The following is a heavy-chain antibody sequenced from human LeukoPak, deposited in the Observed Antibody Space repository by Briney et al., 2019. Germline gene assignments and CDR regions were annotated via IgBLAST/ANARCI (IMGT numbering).Heavy chain of an antibody. D-gene: IGHD6-13*01. V-gene: IGHV1-18*01. CDR3: ALGYSSSWYYFDY. Sequence: ASVKVSCKASGYTFTSYAIHWVRQAPGQGLEWMGWINPNSGGTNYAQKLQGRVTMTTDTSTSTAYMELRSLRSDDTAVYYCALGYSSSWYYFDYWGQGTLVTVSS. CDR2: INPNSGGT. CDR1: GYTFTSYA. J-gene: IGHJ4*02.